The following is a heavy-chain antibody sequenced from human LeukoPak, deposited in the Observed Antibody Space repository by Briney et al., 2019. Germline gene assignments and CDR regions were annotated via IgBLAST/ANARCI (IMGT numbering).Heavy chain of an antibody. CDR2: INDSGST. CDR3: ARNFDL. V-gene: IGHV4-34*01. Sequence: PSETLSLSCAVSGGSFSGHYWIWIRQPPGKELEWIGDINDSGSTNYNPSLKSRVTISVDTSKNQFSLKLSSVTAADTAVYYCARNFDLWGRGTLVTVSS. CDR1: GGSFSGHY. J-gene: IGHJ2*01.